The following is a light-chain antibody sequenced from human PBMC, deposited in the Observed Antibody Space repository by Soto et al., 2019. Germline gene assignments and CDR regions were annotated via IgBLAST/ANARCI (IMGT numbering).Light chain of an antibody. CDR1: SSNIGAGYD. Sequence: QSVLTQPPSVSGAPGQRVTISCTGSSSNIGAGYDVHWYQHLAGAAPKLVIYGNTNRPSGVPDRFSGSKSGTSASLATTGLQAEDEADYYCQSYDSSLNNYVFATGTKVTLL. V-gene: IGLV1-40*01. CDR2: GNT. J-gene: IGLJ1*01. CDR3: QSYDSSLNNYV.